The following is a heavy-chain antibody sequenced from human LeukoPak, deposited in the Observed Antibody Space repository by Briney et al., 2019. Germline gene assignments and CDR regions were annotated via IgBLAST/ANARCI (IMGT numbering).Heavy chain of an antibody. J-gene: IGHJ4*02. Sequence: GGSLRLSCAGSGFSVSNNFMTWVRQAPRKGLEWVSIIYSGGNTYYTDSVKGRFTISRDNSKNTLYLQMNSLRVEDTAVYYCAKARDDSGNFYPIFDYWGQGTLVTVSS. CDR2: IYSGGNT. D-gene: IGHD3-22*01. CDR1: GFSVSNNF. CDR3: AKARDDSGNFYPIFDY. V-gene: IGHV3-66*01.